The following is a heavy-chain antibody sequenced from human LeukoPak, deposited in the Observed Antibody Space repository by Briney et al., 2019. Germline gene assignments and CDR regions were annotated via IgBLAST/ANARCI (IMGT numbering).Heavy chain of an antibody. Sequence: PGGSLRLSCAASGFTFSSYWMSWVRQAPGKGLEWVANIKQDGSEKYYVDSVKGRFTISRDNAKNSLYLQMNSLRAEDTAVYYCARDTGIAAAGTGYYYYGMDVWGQGTTVTVSS. CDR2: IKQDGSEK. D-gene: IGHD6-13*01. CDR3: ARDTGIAAAGTGYYYYGMDV. V-gene: IGHV3-7*01. CDR1: GFTFSSYW. J-gene: IGHJ6*02.